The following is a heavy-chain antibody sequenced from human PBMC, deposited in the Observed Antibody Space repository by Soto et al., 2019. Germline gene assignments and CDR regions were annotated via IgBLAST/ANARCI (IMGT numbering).Heavy chain of an antibody. CDR3: AKPAELEWLTNDAFDI. Sequence: EVQLLESGGGLVQPGGSLRLSCAASGFTFSRYAMSWVRQAPGKGLEWVSAISGSGGSTYYADSVKGRFTISRDNPKNTLYLQMNRLRAEDTAVYYCAKPAELEWLTNDAFDIWGQGTMVTVSS. J-gene: IGHJ3*02. D-gene: IGHD3-3*01. V-gene: IGHV3-23*01. CDR2: ISGSGGST. CDR1: GFTFSRYA.